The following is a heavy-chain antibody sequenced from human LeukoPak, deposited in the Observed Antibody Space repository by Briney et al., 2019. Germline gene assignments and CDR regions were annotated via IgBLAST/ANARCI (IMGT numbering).Heavy chain of an antibody. J-gene: IGHJ3*02. CDR1: GGSFSGYY. D-gene: IGHD3-22*01. CDR2: INHSGST. V-gene: IGHV4-34*01. CDR3: ARHTSYDDSSGYYTGAFDI. Sequence: SETLSLTCAVYGGSFSGYYWSWIRQPPGKGLEWIGEINHSGSTNYNPSLKSRVTISVDTSKNQFSLKLSSVTAADTAVYYCARHTSYDDSSGYYTGAFDIWGQGTMVTVSS.